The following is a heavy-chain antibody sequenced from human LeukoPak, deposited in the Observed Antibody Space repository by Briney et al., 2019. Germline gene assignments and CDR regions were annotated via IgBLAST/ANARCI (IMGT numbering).Heavy chain of an antibody. Sequence: SETLSLTCTVSGGSISSYYWSWIRQPPGKGLEWIGYIYYSGSTNYNPSLKSRVTISVDTSKNQFSLKLSSVTAADTAVYYCARDSRAHSSSWIYFDYWGQGTLVTVSS. D-gene: IGHD6-13*01. CDR2: IYYSGST. V-gene: IGHV4-59*12. CDR1: GGSISSYY. J-gene: IGHJ4*02. CDR3: ARDSRAHSSSWIYFDY.